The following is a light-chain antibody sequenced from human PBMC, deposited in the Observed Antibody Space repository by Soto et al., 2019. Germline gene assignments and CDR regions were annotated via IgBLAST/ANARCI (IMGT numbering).Light chain of an antibody. Sequence: DIQMTQSPASLSASVGDTVTITCRASQSIRTYLNWYQQKPGKAPKLLIYAASYLQSGVPSRFRGSGSGTDFTLTISNLQPEDFAIYYCHQTSTIPPAFGQGTRV. V-gene: IGKV1-39*01. CDR2: AAS. CDR1: QSIRTY. CDR3: HQTSTIPPA. J-gene: IGKJ1*01.